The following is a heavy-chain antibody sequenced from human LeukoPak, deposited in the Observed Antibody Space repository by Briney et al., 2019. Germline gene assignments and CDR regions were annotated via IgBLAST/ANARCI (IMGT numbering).Heavy chain of an antibody. CDR3: ARHDGPTALLSEDYFDY. J-gene: IGHJ4*02. CDR1: GGSFSGYY. Sequence: SETLSLTCAVYGGSFSGYYWSWIRQPPGEGLEWIGEINHSGSTNYNPSLKSRVTISVDTSKNQFSLKLSSVTAADTAVYYCARHDGPTALLSEDYFDYWGQGTLVTVSS. V-gene: IGHV4-34*01. CDR2: INHSGST.